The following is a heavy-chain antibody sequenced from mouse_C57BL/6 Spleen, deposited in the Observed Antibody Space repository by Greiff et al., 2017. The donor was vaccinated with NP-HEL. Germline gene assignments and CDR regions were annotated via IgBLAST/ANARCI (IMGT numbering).Heavy chain of an antibody. J-gene: IGHJ4*01. Sequence: EVQGVESGGGLVQPGGSLSLSCAASGFTFTDYYMSWVRQPPGKALEWLGFIRNKANGYTTEYSASVKGRFTISRDNSQSILYLQMNALRAEDSATYYCASLTGWYAMDYWGQGTSVTVSS. CDR3: ASLTGWYAMDY. V-gene: IGHV7-3*01. CDR1: GFTFTDYY. D-gene: IGHD4-1*01. CDR2: IRNKANGYTT.